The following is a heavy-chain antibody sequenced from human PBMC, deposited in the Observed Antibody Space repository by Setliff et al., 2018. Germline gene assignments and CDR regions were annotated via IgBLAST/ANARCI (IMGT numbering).Heavy chain of an antibody. Sequence: SETLSLTCVVSGYSISSGYYWGWIRQPPGKGLEWIGSIYHSGSTYYNPSLKSRVTISVDTSKNQFSLKLSSVTAADTAVYYCARGDYYDPKYYFDYWGQGTLVTVSS. CDR2: IYHSGST. CDR3: ARGDYYDPKYYFDY. V-gene: IGHV4-38-2*01. CDR1: GYSISSGYY. D-gene: IGHD3-22*01. J-gene: IGHJ4*02.